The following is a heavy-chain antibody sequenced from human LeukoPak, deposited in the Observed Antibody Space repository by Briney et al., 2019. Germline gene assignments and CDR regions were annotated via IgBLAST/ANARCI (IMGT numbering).Heavy chain of an antibody. D-gene: IGHD3-3*01. CDR2: IIISGSTI. Sequence: GGSLRLSRAASGFTFSDYYMSWVRQAPGQGLEGGSYIIISGSTIYYADSVKCRFTISRDNANNSLCLQMNSLRAEDTAVYYCAGSYDFWSGVYWGQGTLVTVSS. CDR3: AGSYDFWSGVY. V-gene: IGHV3-11*04. CDR1: GFTFSDYY. J-gene: IGHJ4*02.